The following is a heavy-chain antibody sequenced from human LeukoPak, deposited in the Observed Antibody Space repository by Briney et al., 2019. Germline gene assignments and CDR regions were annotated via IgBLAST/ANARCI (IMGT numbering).Heavy chain of an antibody. CDR2: IYSGGST. CDR1: GFTVSSNF. J-gene: IGHJ4*02. CDR3: TRGGGGSFPHY. Sequence: GGSLRLSCAAPGFTVSSNFLSWVRQPPGKGLEWVSDIYSGGSTYYADSVKGRFTISRDNSKNTLYLQMNSLRAEDTAVYYCTRGGGGSFPHYWGQGTLVTASS. V-gene: IGHV3-53*01. D-gene: IGHD2-21*01.